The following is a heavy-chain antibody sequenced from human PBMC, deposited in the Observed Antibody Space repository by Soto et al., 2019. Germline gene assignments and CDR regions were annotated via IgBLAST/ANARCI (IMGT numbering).Heavy chain of an antibody. V-gene: IGHV3-21*01. J-gene: IGHJ6*02. CDR1: GFTFSSYS. D-gene: IGHD3-22*01. Sequence: EVQLVESGGGLVNPGGSLRLSCAASGFTFSSYSMNWVRQAPGKGLEWVSSISSSSSYIYYADSVKGRFTISRDNAKNSLYLQMNSLRAEDTAVYYCASTYYYDSSGYYFYYYYYGMDVWGQGTTVTVSS. CDR3: ASTYYYDSSGYYFYYYYYGMDV. CDR2: ISSSSSYI.